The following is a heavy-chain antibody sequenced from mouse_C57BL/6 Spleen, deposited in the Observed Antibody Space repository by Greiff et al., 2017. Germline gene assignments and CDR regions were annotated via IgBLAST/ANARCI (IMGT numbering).Heavy chain of an antibody. CDR1: GYTFTSYW. D-gene: IGHD1-1*01. CDR2: IDPSDSYT. V-gene: IGHV1-50*01. CDR3: ARRNGYGSSWFAY. J-gene: IGHJ3*01. Sequence: QVHVKQSGAELVKPGASVKLSCKASGYTFTSYWMQWVKQRPGQGLEWIGEIDPSDSYTNYNQKFKGKATLTVDTSSSTAYMQLSSLTSEDSAVYYCARRNGYGSSWFAYWGQGTLVTVSA.